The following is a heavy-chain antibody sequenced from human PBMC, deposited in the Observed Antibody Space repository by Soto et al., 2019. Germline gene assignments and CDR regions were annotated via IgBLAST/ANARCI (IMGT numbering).Heavy chain of an antibody. V-gene: IGHV4-59*11. J-gene: IGHJ2*01. Sequence: QVQLQESGPGLVKPSETLSLTCTVSGGSISSHYWSWIRQPPGKGLEWIGYIYYSGSTTYNPSLKTRVTIAVDTSKNQFSLKLRSVTAADTAVYYCARGDINCVWYFDLWGRGTLVTVSS. CDR1: GGSISSHY. CDR2: IYYSGST. D-gene: IGHD1-1*01. CDR3: ARGDINCVWYFDL.